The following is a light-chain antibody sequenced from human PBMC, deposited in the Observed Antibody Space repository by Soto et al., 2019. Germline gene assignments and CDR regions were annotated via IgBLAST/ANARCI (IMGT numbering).Light chain of an antibody. Sequence: EIVLTQSPGTLSLSPGETATLSCRASQYISDSFLAWYQQKPGQAPRLLIYGASRRATGIPDRFSGSGSATDFALTITRLEAEDFAVYFCQQYGNSPPYTFGQGTKLEIK. CDR1: QYISDSF. V-gene: IGKV3-20*01. CDR3: QQYGNSPPYT. CDR2: GAS. J-gene: IGKJ2*01.